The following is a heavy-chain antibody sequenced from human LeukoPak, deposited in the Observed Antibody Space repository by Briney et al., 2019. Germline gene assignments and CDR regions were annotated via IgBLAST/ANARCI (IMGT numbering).Heavy chain of an antibody. V-gene: IGHV3-30*04. CDR3: AKGNYYDSSGGIDY. CDR1: GFTFSSYA. CDR2: ISYDGSNK. Sequence: GRSLRLSCAASGFTFSSYAMHWVRQAPGKGLEWVAVISYDGSNKYYADSVKGRFTISRDNAKNSLYLQMNSLRAEDTALYYCAKGNYYDSSGGIDYWGQGTLVTVSS. J-gene: IGHJ4*02. D-gene: IGHD3-22*01.